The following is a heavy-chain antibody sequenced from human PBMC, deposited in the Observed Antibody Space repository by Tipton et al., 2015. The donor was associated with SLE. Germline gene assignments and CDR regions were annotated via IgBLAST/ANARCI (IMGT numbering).Heavy chain of an antibody. Sequence: TLSLTCNVSGYSISSGYYWCWIRQSPGKGLEWIGSVHHSGSTYYNPSLRSRLTISVDTSKNQFSLKLSSVTAADTAVYYCARDRDTAKVFIDWGQGTLVTVSS. J-gene: IGHJ4*02. V-gene: IGHV4-38-2*02. CDR3: ARDRDTAKVFID. CDR1: GYSISSGYY. CDR2: VHHSGST. D-gene: IGHD5-18*01.